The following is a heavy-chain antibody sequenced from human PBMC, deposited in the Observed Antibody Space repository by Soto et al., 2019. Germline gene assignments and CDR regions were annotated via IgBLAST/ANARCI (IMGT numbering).Heavy chain of an antibody. J-gene: IGHJ6*02. D-gene: IGHD3-10*01. CDR2: IKQDGSEK. Sequence: GGSLRLSCAASGFTFSSYWMSWVRQAPGKGLEWVANIKQDGSEKYYVDSVKGRFTISRDNAKNSLYLQMNSLRAEDTAVYYCARAPGLGSGSYYSSYYYYGMDVWGQGTTVTVSS. V-gene: IGHV3-7*01. CDR1: GFTFSSYW. CDR3: ARAPGLGSGSYYSSYYYYGMDV.